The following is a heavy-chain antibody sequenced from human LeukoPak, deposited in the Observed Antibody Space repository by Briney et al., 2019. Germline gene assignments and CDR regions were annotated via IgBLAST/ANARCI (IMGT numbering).Heavy chain of an antibody. V-gene: IGHV3-43*02. CDR2: ISGDGGSS. D-gene: IGHD1-26*01. CDR1: GFTFGDYP. CDR3: AKDMGGSGRNRASNWFDP. Sequence: GGSLRLSCAASGFTFGDYPMHWVRQAPGKGLEWVSLISGDGGSSFQADSVRGRFTISRDNSKNSLYLQMNSLRSEDTALYYCAKDMGGSGRNRASNWFDPWGQGTLVTVSS. J-gene: IGHJ5*02.